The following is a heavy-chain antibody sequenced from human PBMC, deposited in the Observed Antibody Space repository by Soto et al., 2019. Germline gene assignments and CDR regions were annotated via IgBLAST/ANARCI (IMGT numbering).Heavy chain of an antibody. CDR2: ISWNSGSI. Sequence: EVQLVESGGGLVQPGRSLRLSCAASGFTFDDYAMHWVRQAPGKGLEWVSGISWNSGSIGYADSVKGRFTISRDNAKNSLYLQMHSLRAEDTALYYCAKSAVRGDWGYFVYWGQGSLVTVSS. CDR3: AKSAVRGDWGYFVY. D-gene: IGHD3-10*01. J-gene: IGHJ4*02. V-gene: IGHV3-9*01. CDR1: GFTFDDYA.